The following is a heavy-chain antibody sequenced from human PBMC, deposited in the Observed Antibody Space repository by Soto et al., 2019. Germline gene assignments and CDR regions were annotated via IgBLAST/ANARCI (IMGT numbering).Heavy chain of an antibody. CDR2: ISAYNGNT. V-gene: IGHV1-18*01. CDR3: ARDVYGDYVRGNNWFDP. D-gene: IGHD4-17*01. J-gene: IGHJ5*02. Sequence: QVQLVQSGAEVKKPGASVKVSCKASGYTFTSYGISWVRQAPGQGLEWMGWISAYNGNTNYAQKLQGRVTMTTDTSTSTADMELRSLRSDDTAVYYCARDVYGDYVRGNNWFDPWGQGTLVTVSS. CDR1: GYTFTSYG.